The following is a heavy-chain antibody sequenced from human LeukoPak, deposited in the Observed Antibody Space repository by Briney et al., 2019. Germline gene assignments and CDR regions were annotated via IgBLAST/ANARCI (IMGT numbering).Heavy chain of an antibody. D-gene: IGHD2-8*01. Sequence: GGSLRLSCAASGFTFSSNSMNWVRQAPGKGLEWVSSISTSSSYIDYADSVKGRFTISRDNAKNSLYLQINSLRAEDTAAYYCARDNDGKDVWGKGTTVIVSS. CDR1: GFTFSSNS. V-gene: IGHV3-21*01. J-gene: IGHJ6*04. CDR3: ARDNDGKDV. CDR2: ISTSSSYI.